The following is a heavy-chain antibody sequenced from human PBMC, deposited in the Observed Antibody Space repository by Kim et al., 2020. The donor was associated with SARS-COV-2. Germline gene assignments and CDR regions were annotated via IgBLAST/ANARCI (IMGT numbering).Heavy chain of an antibody. J-gene: IGHJ4*02. Sequence: SETLSLTCTVSGGSISSSSYYWGWIRQPPGKGLEWIGSIYYSGSTYYNPSLKSRVTISVDTSKNQFSLKLSSVTAADTAVYYCARRLGITIFGVVSWSYYFDYWGQGTLVTVSS. CDR3: ARRLGITIFGVVSWSYYFDY. V-gene: IGHV4-39*01. CDR1: GGSISSSSYY. D-gene: IGHD3-3*01. CDR2: IYYSGST.